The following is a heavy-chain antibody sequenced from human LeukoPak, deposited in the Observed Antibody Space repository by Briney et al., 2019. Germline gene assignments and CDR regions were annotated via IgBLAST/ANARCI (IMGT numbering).Heavy chain of an antibody. D-gene: IGHD2-15*01. Sequence: GGSLRLSCAASGFIFSKYGMSWVRQAPGKGLGWVSAIGSSGRTTYYADSVKGRFTISRDNSKTTLYLKMNSLTAEDTAVYYCAKIVAGLDYWGQGTLVTVSS. J-gene: IGHJ4*02. CDR3: AKIVAGLDY. V-gene: IGHV3-23*01. CDR2: IGSSGRTT. CDR1: GFIFSKYG.